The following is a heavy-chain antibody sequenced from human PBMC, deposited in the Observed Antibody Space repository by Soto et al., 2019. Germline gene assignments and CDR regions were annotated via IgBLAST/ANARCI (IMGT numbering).Heavy chain of an antibody. CDR2: IWYEGSKK. Sequence: QVQLVESGGGVVQPGRSLRLSCAAYGFTFSSYGMHWVRQAPGKGLEWVAVIWYEGSKKYYADSVKGRFTISRDNSKNTLYLQMNSRRAEDTAVYYCAREALGYCTNGVCYTFDYWGQGTLVTVFS. J-gene: IGHJ4*02. V-gene: IGHV3-33*01. CDR3: AREALGYCTNGVCYTFDY. CDR1: GFTFSSYG. D-gene: IGHD2-8*01.